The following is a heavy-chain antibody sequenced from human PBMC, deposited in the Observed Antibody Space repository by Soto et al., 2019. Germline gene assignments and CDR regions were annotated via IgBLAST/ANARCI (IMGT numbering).Heavy chain of an antibody. CDR2: IKQDGSEK. CDR3: ARDQIGTIVLMVYAIGHGMDV. D-gene: IGHD2-8*01. J-gene: IGHJ6*02. Sequence: GGSLRLSCAASGFTFSSYWMSWVRQAPGKGLEWVANIKQDGSEKYYVDSVKGRFTISRDNAKNSLYLQMNSLRAEDTAVYYCARDQIGTIVLMVYAIGHGMDVWGQGTTVTVSS. V-gene: IGHV3-7*05. CDR1: GFTFSSYW.